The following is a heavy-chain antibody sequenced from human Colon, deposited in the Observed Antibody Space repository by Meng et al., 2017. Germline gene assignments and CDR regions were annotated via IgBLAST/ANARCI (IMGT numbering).Heavy chain of an antibody. V-gene: IGHV4-31*03. CDR2: IYHTGNT. CDR1: GDSIGRGGYY. CDR3: ARELWFGDSSSAWFDF. J-gene: IGHJ5*01. Sequence: SETLSLTCTVSGDSIGRGGYYWNWIRQHPGKGLEWIGHIYHTGNTQYNPSLKGRVTITVDTSKNQFSLNLISVTGADTAIYYCARELWFGDSSSAWFDFWGQGSLVTVSS. D-gene: IGHD3-10*01.